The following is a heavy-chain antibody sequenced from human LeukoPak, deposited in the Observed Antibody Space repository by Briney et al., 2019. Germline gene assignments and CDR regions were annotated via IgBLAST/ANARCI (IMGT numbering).Heavy chain of an antibody. J-gene: IGHJ3*01. Sequence: GGSLRLSCAASGFIFNSNYMNWVRQAPGKGLEWVSLIYRGGSNYYADAVKGGFIISRDNSKNSLDLQMNSLRAEDTAVYHCARGVTVRGGPFDVWGQGTMVIVSS. CDR2: IYRGGSN. V-gene: IGHV3-53*01. CDR3: ARGVTVRGGPFDV. D-gene: IGHD3-22*01. CDR1: GFIFNSNY.